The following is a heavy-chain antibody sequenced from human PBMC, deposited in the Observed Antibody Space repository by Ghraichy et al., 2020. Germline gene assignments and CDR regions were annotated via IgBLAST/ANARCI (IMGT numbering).Heavy chain of an antibody. V-gene: IGHV3-43*02. CDR3: AKDEGMFVPYGMDV. CDR1: GFTFAHYA. D-gene: IGHD3-10*02. CDR2: ISGDAGST. J-gene: IGHJ6*02. Sequence: GGSLRLSCAASGFTFAHYAMHWVRQAPGKGLEWVSFISGDAGSTYYGDFVKGRITITRDNSKNSVFLQMNSLRTEDTALYYCAKDEGMFVPYGMDVWGQGTAVTVSS.